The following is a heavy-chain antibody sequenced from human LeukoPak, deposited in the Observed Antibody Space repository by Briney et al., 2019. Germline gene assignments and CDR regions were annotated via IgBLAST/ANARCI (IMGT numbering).Heavy chain of an antibody. CDR1: GFTFSSYG. V-gene: IGHV3-30*02. J-gene: IGHJ4*02. D-gene: IGHD2-15*01. CDR3: AKDSRSVVAATD. CDR2: IRYNGSNK. Sequence: GGSLRLSCAASGFTFSSYGMHWVRQAPGKGLEWVAFIRYNGSNKYYADSVKGRFTISRDNSKNTLYLQMNSLRAEDTAVYYCAKDSRSVVAATDWGQGTLVTVSS.